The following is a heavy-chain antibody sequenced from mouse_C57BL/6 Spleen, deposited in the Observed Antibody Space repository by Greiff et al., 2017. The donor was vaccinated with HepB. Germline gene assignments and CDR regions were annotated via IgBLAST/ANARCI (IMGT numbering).Heavy chain of an antibody. CDR2: ILPGSGST. Sequence: QVQLQQSGAELMKPGASVKLSCKATGYTFTGYWIEWVKQRPGHGLEWIGEILPGSGSTNYNEKFKGKATFTVDTSSNTAYMQLSSLTTEDSAIYYCARCHYYFGSTYSVYWYFDVWGTGTTVTVAS. CDR1: GYTFTGYW. J-gene: IGHJ1*03. D-gene: IGHD1-1*01. CDR3: ARCHYYFGSTYSVYWYFDV. V-gene: IGHV1-9*01.